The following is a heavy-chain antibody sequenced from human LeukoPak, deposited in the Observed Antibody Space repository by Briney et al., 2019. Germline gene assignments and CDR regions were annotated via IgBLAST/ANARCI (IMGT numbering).Heavy chain of an antibody. CDR2: INPNSGGT. D-gene: IGHD6-13*01. V-gene: IGHV1-2*06. J-gene: IGHJ4*02. Sequence: ASVKVSCKASGYTFTGYYMHWVRQAHGQGLEWMGRINPNSGGTNYAQKFQGRVTMTRDTSISTAYMELSRLRSDDTAVYYCARAVAQQLVFDYWGQGTLVTVSS. CDR3: ARAVAQQLVFDY. CDR1: GYTFTGYY.